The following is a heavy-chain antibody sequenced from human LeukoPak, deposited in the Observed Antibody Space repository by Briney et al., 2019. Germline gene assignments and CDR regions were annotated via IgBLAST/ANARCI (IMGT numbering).Heavy chain of an antibody. D-gene: IGHD3-22*01. CDR3: ASTTTYYYDSSGYYPNYFDY. CDR1: GFTVSSNY. Sequence: GGSLRLSCAASGFTVSSNYMSWVRQAPGKGLEWVSVIYSGGSTYYADSVKGRFTISRDNSKNTLYLQMNSLRAEDTAVYYCASTTTYYYDSSGYYPNYFDYWGQGTLVTVSS. V-gene: IGHV3-53*01. CDR2: IYSGGST. J-gene: IGHJ4*02.